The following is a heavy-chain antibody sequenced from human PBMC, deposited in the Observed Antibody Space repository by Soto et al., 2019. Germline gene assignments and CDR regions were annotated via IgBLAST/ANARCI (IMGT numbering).Heavy chain of an antibody. V-gene: IGHV1-18*01. Sequence: ASVKVSCKASGYTVTSFGTSWVRQAPGQGLEWMGWISAYNGNTNYAQKLQGRVTMTTDTSTSTAYMELRSLRSDDTAVYYCARYVVVVPAAYDYWGQGTLVTVSS. J-gene: IGHJ4*02. CDR1: GYTVTSFG. CDR2: ISAYNGNT. D-gene: IGHD2-2*01. CDR3: ARYVVVVPAAYDY.